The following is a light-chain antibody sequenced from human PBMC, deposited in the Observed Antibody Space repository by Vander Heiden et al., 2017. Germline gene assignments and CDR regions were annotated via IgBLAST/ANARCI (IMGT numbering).Light chain of an antibody. Sequence: EIVLTQSPATLSLSPGERATLSCRASQSVSSYLAWYQQKPGQAPRLLIYDASNRATGIPARCSGSGSGTDFTLTISSREPEDFAVYYCQQRSNGPPTYTFGQGTKLEIK. CDR2: DAS. V-gene: IGKV3-11*01. CDR3: QQRSNGPPTYT. CDR1: QSVSSY. J-gene: IGKJ2*01.